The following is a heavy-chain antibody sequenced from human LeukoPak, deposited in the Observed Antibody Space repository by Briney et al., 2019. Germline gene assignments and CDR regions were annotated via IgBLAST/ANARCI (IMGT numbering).Heavy chain of an antibody. J-gene: IGHJ4*02. D-gene: IGHD6-19*01. Sequence: TGGSLRLSCAASGFTFSQYYMSWICQAPGKGLEWVSYISSSGSTIYYADSVKGRFTISRDNAKNSLYLQMNSLRAEDTAVYYCARGAYTGGAVAGHFDYWGQGTLVTVSS. CDR2: ISSSGSTI. CDR3: ARGAYTGGAVAGHFDY. CDR1: GFTFSQYY. V-gene: IGHV3-11*01.